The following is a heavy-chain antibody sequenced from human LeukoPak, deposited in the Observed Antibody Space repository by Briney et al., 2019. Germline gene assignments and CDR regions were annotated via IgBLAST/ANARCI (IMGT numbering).Heavy chain of an antibody. CDR2: IYYSGST. CDR3: ARGGVQQQLGLDY. J-gene: IGHJ4*02. V-gene: IGHV4-39*07. CDR1: GGSISSSSYY. Sequence: PSETLSLTCTVSGGSISSSSYYWGWIRQPPGKGLEWIGSIYYSGSTHYNPSLKSRVTMSVDTSKNQFSLKLSSVTAADTAVYYCARGGVQQQLGLDYWGQGTLVTVSS. D-gene: IGHD6-13*01.